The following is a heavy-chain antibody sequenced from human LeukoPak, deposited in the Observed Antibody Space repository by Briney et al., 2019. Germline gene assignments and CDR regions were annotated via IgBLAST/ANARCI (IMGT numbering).Heavy chain of an antibody. D-gene: IGHD1-26*01. CDR1: GYTLTELS. CDR3: ARSVSGSYLFDY. CDR2: ISAYNGNT. J-gene: IGHJ4*02. V-gene: IGHV1-18*01. Sequence: ASVKVSCKVSGYTLTELSMHRVRQAPGKGLEWMGWISAYNGNTNYAQKLQGRVTMTTDTSTSTAYMELRSLRSDDTAVYYCARSVSGSYLFDYWGQGTLVTVSS.